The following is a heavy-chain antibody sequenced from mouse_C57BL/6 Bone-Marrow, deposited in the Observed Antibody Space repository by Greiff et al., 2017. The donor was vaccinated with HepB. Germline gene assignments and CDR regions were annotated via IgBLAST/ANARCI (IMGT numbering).Heavy chain of an antibody. CDR2: INPSTGGT. J-gene: IGHJ4*01. V-gene: IGHV1-42*01. CDR1: GYSFTGYY. CDR3: VALIDYYAMDY. D-gene: IGHD2-4*01. Sequence: EVQLQQSGPELVKPGASVKISCKASGYSFTGYYMNWVKQSPEKSLEWIGEINPSTGGTTYNQKFKAKATLTVDKSSSTAYMQLKSLTSEDSAVYYCVALIDYYAMDYWGQGTSVTVSS.